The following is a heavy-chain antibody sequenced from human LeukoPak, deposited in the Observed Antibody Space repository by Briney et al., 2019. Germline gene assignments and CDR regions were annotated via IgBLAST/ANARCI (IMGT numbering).Heavy chain of an antibody. V-gene: IGHV6-1*01. J-gene: IGHJ3*02. Sequence: SQTLSLTCAISGDSVSSNSAAWNWIRQSPSRGLEWLGRTYYRSKWYNDYAVSVKSRITINPDTSKNQFSLQLNSVTPEDTAVYYCAKSGYSSSLSAFDIWGQGTMVTVSS. CDR2: TYYRSKWYN. D-gene: IGHD6-13*01. CDR3: AKSGYSSSLSAFDI. CDR1: GDSVSSNSAA.